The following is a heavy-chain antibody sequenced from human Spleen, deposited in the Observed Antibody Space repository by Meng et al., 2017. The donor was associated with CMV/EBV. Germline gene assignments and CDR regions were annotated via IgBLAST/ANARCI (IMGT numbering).Heavy chain of an antibody. CDR1: GYSIGSGYH. CDR3: ARGHCSNNSCYEYFQH. J-gene: IGHJ1*01. V-gene: IGHV4-38-2*01. CDR2: VYHTGTA. D-gene: IGHD2-2*01. Sequence: SETLSLTCSVSGYSIGSGYHWNWIRHSPGKGLEWIGSVYHTGTAYYNPSLQSRVTILVDTSKNQFSLKLNSVTAADTAVYYCARGHCSNNSCYEYFQHWGQGTLVTVSS.